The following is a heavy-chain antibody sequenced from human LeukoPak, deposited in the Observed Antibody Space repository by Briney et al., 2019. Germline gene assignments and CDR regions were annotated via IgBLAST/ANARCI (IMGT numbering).Heavy chain of an antibody. CDR1: GFVSTIYT. Sequence: GGSLRLSCSASGFVSTIYTMYWVRQAPGKGPEYVSTISGSGNGFSIYYADSVKGRFTISRDDSKSILYLQMNGLRSEDTAVYYCVKDFGRIRGTPDSWGQGTLVTVSS. V-gene: IGHV3-64D*06. J-gene: IGHJ4*02. D-gene: IGHD1-26*01. CDR3: VKDFGRIRGTPDS. CDR2: ISGSGNGFSI.